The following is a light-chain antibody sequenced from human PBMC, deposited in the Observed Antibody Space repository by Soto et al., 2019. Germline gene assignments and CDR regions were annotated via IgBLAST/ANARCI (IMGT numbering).Light chain of an antibody. Sequence: QSVLTQPPSASGTPGQRVTISCSGSSSNIGSNTVNWYQQLPGTAPKLLIYSNNQRPSGVPDLFSGSKSGTSASLAISGLQSEDEADYSCAAWDDSLNGYVFGTGTKLTVL. V-gene: IGLV1-44*01. CDR3: AAWDDSLNGYV. CDR2: SNN. CDR1: SSNIGSNT. J-gene: IGLJ1*01.